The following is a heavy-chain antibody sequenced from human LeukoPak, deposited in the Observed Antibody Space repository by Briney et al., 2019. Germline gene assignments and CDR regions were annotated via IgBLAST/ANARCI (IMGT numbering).Heavy chain of an antibody. CDR3: ARDIGGSYTAIDY. CDR1: GSTFRNYW. J-gene: IGHJ4*02. V-gene: IGHV3-7*01. CDR2: TKPDGSAE. Sequence: GGSLRLSCAASGSTFRNYWMGWVRQAPGKGLEWVANTKPDGSAEYYADSVRGRFTTSRDNANNFLYLQMNRLRAEDTAVYYCARDIGGSYTAIDYWGQGTLVTVSS. D-gene: IGHD1-26*01.